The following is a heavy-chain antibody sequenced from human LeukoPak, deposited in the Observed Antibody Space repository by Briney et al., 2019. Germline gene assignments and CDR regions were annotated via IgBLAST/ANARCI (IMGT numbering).Heavy chain of an antibody. CDR1: GGSISSYY. CDR2: IYSSGST. D-gene: IGHD1-26*01. Sequence: SETLSLTCTVSGGSISSYYWSWIRQPAGKGLEWIGRIYSSGSTNYNPSLKSRVSLSVDTSRNQFSLKVNSVTAADTAVYCCARMYSGTYGGIDYWGQGTLVTVSS. V-gene: IGHV4-4*07. J-gene: IGHJ4*02. CDR3: ARMYSGTYGGIDY.